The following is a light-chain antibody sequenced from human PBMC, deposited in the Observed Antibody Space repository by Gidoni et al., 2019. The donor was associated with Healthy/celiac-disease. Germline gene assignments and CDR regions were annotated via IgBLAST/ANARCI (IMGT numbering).Light chain of an antibody. CDR2: DAS. CDR1: QSISSY. Sequence: DIQMTQSPSSLSASVGERVTITCRASQSISSYLNWYQQKPGKAPKLLIYDASSLQSGVTSRFSGSGAGTDFTLTISSLQAEDVATYYCQQSYSTPPITFGQGTRLEIK. V-gene: IGKV1-39*01. J-gene: IGKJ5*01. CDR3: QQSYSTPPIT.